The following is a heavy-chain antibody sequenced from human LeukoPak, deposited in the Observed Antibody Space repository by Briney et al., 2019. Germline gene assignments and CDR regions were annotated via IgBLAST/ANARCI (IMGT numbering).Heavy chain of an antibody. D-gene: IGHD3-10*01. CDR2: IKQDESER. CDR1: GFIFSTSW. J-gene: IGHJ6*03. CDR3: ARLSAYYYGSYFYYYMDV. Sequence: PGGSLRLSCAASGFIFSTSWMSWVRQSPGKGPEWVANIKQDESERYTVDSVKGRFTISRDNAKNSVYLQMNSLRAEDTALYYCARLSAYYYGSYFYYYMDVWGKGTTVTVSS. V-gene: IGHV3-7*01.